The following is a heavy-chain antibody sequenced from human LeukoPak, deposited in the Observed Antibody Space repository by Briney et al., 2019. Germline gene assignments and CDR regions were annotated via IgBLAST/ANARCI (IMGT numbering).Heavy chain of an antibody. D-gene: IGHD3-3*01. V-gene: IGHV3-53*01. J-gene: IGHJ5*02. CDR3: ASSVFALRFDP. CDR1: GFTVSSNY. CDR2: IYSGGGT. Sequence: GGSLRLSCAASGFTVSSNYMTWVRQAPGKGLEWVSVIYSGGGTYYADSVKGRFTISRDNFKNTLYLQMNSLRAEDTAVYYCASSVFALRFDPWGQGTLVTVSS.